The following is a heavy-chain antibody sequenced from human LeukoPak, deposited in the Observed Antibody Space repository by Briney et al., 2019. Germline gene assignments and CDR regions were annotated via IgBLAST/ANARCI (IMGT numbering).Heavy chain of an antibody. V-gene: IGHV1-8*03. J-gene: IGHJ5*02. CDR1: GYIFTTYD. CDR2: LNPNSGNA. CDR3: ARRKFLGWFDP. D-gene: IGHD7-27*01. Sequence: GASVKASCKASGYIFTTYDIGRVRQATGQGLEWMGWLNPNSGNAGYAQKFQGRVTISRNTSISTAYMELSSLRSDDTAIYYCARRKFLGWFDPWGQGTLVTVSS.